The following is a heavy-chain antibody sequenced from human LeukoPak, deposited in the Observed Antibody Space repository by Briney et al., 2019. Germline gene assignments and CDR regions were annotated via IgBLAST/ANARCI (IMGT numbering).Heavy chain of an antibody. D-gene: IGHD3-22*01. J-gene: IGHJ3*02. CDR2: IRSKAYGGTT. CDR3: NRRYNYDSSGYYYVRDAFDI. Sequence: GGSLRLSCTASGFTFGDYVMSWVRQAPGKGLEWVGFIRSKAYGGTTKNAASVKGRFTISRDDSRSIAYLQMNSLKTEDTAVYYCNRRYNYDSSGYYYVRDAFDIWGQGTMVTVSS. CDR1: GFTFGDYV. V-gene: IGHV3-49*04.